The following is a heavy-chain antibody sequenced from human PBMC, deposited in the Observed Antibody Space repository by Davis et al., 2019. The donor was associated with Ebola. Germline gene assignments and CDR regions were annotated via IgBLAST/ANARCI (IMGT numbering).Heavy chain of an antibody. D-gene: IGHD3-3*01. J-gene: IGHJ4*02. CDR1: GFTFSNAW. CDR3: RSASPRGDY. Sequence: PGGSLRLSCAAPGFTFSNAWMHWVRQAPGKAPVWVARINNDGSITNYVDSVKGRFTISRDNAKNTVHLQMNSLRVDDTAIYYCRSASPRGDYWGQGTLVTGSS. CDR2: INNDGSIT. V-gene: IGHV3-74*01.